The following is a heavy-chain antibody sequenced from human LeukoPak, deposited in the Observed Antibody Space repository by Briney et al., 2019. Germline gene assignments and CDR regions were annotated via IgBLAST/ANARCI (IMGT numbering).Heavy chain of an antibody. CDR3: ARGPLGGSGSYYGMDV. V-gene: IGHV4-38-2*02. CDR2: IYHSGST. J-gene: IGHJ6*02. Sequence: SETLSLTCTVSGYSISSGYYWGWIRQPPGKGLEWIGSIYHSGSTYYNPSLKSRVTISVDTSKNQFSLKLSSVTAADTAVYYCARGPLGGSGSYYGMDVWGQGTTVTVSS. CDR1: GYSISSGYY. D-gene: IGHD3-10*01.